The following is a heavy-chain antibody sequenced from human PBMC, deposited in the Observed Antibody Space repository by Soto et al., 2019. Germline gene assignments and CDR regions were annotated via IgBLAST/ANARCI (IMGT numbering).Heavy chain of an antibody. Sequence: QTLSLTCAISGDSVSSNSAAWSWIRQAPSRSLEWLGRTNYRSKWYHEYAVSVKSRITISPDTSKNQLYLELDSVTRGDRAVYYCARYRDANIGNYFDFWGQGRLGTVCS. J-gene: IGHJ4*02. V-gene: IGHV6-1*01. CDR1: GDSVSSNSAA. CDR2: TNYRSKWYH. CDR3: ARYRDANIGNYFDF. D-gene: IGHD5-12*01.